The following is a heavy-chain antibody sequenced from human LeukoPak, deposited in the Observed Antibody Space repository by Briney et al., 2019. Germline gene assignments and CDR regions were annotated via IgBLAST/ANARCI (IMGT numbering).Heavy chain of an antibody. D-gene: IGHD3-22*01. V-gene: IGHV3-66*01. Sequence: GGSLRLSCAASGFTFSSYAMSWVRQAPGKGLEWVSVNYSGGSTYYADSVKGRFTISRDNSKNTLYLQMNSLRAEDTAVYYCARDGDYYDSSGYYHDAFDIWGQGTMVTVSS. CDR2: NYSGGST. CDR3: ARDGDYYDSSGYYHDAFDI. J-gene: IGHJ3*02. CDR1: GFTFSSYA.